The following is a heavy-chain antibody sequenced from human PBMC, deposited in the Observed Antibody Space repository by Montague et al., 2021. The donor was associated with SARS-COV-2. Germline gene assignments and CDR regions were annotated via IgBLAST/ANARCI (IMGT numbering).Heavy chain of an antibody. J-gene: IGHJ6*02. D-gene: IGHD2-15*01. CDR2: VYYSGTA. CDR3: ARERLDCSGVCCYTNGLDV. CDR1: GGSVRGGLYY. Sequence: SETLSLTCTVSGGSVRGGLYYWTWIRQPPGKGLEWIGYVYYSGTANHNPSLKSRLTLTVDTSKNQFSLKLSSVTAADTAIYYCARERLDCSGVCCYTNGLDVWGQGTMVTVSS. V-gene: IGHV4-61*01.